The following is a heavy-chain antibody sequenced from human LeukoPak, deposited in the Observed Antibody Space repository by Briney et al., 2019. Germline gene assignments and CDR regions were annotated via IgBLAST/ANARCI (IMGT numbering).Heavy chain of an antibody. V-gene: IGHV4-34*01. CDR2: INHSGST. CDR3: ARGPGDYFGSGSYYMLDY. D-gene: IGHD3-10*01. Sequence: SETLSLTCAVYGGSFNNYYWSWIRQPPGKGLEWIGEINHSGSTNYNPSLKSRVTVSVDTSKNQFSLKLSSVTAADTAVYYCARGPGDYFGSGSYYMLDYWGQGTLVAVSS. J-gene: IGHJ4*02. CDR1: GGSFNNYY.